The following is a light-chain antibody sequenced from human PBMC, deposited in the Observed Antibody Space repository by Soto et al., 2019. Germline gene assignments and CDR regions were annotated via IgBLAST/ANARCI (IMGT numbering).Light chain of an antibody. V-gene: IGKV3-20*01. J-gene: IGKJ5*01. CDR2: GTS. Sequence: EIVLTQSPGTLSLSPGERATVSCRASQSVDSYLAWYQQKPGQAPRLLSYGTSSRATGIPARFSGSGSGTDFTLTISRVEPEDVAVYYCQQYATSPTTFGQGARLDNK. CDR3: QQYATSPTT. CDR1: QSVDSY.